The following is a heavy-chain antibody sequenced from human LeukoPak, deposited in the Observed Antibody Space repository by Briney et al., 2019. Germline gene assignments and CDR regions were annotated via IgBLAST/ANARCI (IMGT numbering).Heavy chain of an antibody. Sequence: SETLSLTCTVSGGSISSYYWSWIRQPAGKGLEWIGRIYTSGSTNYNPSLKSRVTMSVDTSKNQFSLKLSSVTAADTAVYYCARDLKTGITMVRGVIIAHWGQGTLVTVSS. V-gene: IGHV4-4*07. J-gene: IGHJ5*02. D-gene: IGHD3-10*01. CDR2: IYTSGST. CDR3: ARDLKTGITMVRGVIIAH. CDR1: GGSISSYY.